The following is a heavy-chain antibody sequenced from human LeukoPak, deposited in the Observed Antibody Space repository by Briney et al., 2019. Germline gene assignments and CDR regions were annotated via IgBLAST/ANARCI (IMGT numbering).Heavy chain of an antibody. D-gene: IGHD5-18*01. V-gene: IGHV3-11*04. CDR1: GFTFSDYY. Sequence: PGGSLRLSCAASGFTFSDYYMNWIRQAPGKGLEWVSYISSSGSIIYYADSVKGRFTISRDNAKNSLYLQLSSLRAEDTAMFYCASSPKGQLWNLKVWGQGTLVTVSS. J-gene: IGHJ4*02. CDR3: ASSPKGQLWNLKV. CDR2: ISSSGSII.